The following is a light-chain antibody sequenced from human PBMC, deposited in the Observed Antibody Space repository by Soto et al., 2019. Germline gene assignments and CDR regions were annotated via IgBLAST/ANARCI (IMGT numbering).Light chain of an antibody. CDR1: QSVSGSY. CDR3: HHYDNSPPLFT. CDR2: SAS. J-gene: IGKJ3*01. V-gene: IGKV3-20*01. Sequence: EIVLTQSPGTLSLSPGERATLSCRASQSVSGSYLAWYQQKPGQPPRLLIYSASRRATGITDRFSGSGSGTDFTLTISRLEPEDFAVYYWHHYDNSPPLFTFGPGTKVDIK.